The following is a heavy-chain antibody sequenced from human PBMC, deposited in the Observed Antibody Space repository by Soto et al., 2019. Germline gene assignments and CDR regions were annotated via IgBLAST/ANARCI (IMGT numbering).Heavy chain of an antibody. J-gene: IGHJ6*02. CDR3: ARAPHFWSGYSGGYGMDV. CDR1: GYTFTGYY. D-gene: IGHD3-3*01. V-gene: IGHV1-2*04. CDR2: INANSGGT. Sequence: QVQLVQSGAEVKKPGASVKVSCKASGYTFTGYYMHWVRQAPGQGLEWMGWINANSGGTNYEQKFQGWVTMTRDMSISTAYMELSRLGSDDTAVYYCARAPHFWSGYSGGYGMDVWGHGTTVTVSS.